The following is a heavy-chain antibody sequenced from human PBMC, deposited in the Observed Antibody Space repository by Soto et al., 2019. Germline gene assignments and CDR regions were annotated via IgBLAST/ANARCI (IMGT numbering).Heavy chain of an antibody. D-gene: IGHD1-26*01. CDR3: ARVSTLYSGSFYYYYGMDV. CDR1: GGTFSSYA. V-gene: IGHV1-69*06. CDR2: IIPIFGTA. J-gene: IGHJ6*02. Sequence: SVKVSCKASGGTFSSYAISWVRQAPGQGLEWMGGIIPIFGTANYAQKFQGRVTITADKSTSTAYMELSSLRSEDTAVYYCARVSTLYSGSFYYYYGMDVWGQGTTVTVYS.